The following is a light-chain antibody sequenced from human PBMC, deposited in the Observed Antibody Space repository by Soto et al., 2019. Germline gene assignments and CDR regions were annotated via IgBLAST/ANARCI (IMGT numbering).Light chain of an antibody. Sequence: ILLTQSPVSLALSPGERATLSCRASQTVDFYLAWYQQKPGQAPRLLISDASSRATDVPDRFSGSGSGTDFSLTISRLEPEDFAVYYCQQYGDSPVTFGQGTKVDIK. CDR3: QQYGDSPVT. V-gene: IGKV3-20*01. J-gene: IGKJ1*01. CDR2: DAS. CDR1: QTVDFY.